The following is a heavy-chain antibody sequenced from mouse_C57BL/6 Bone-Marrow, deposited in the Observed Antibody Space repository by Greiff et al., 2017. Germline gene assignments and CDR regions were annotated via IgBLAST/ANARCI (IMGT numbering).Heavy chain of an antibody. V-gene: IGHV2-2*01. J-gene: IGHJ4*01. CDR1: GFSLTSYG. Sequence: VQLQQSGPGLVQPSQSLSITCTVSGFSLTSYGVHWVRQSPGQGLEWLGVIWSGGSTDYNAAFISRRSISKDNSKSQVFFKMNRLQADDTAIYYCSREGVGAMDYWGQGTSVTVSS. CDR3: SREGVGAMDY. D-gene: IGHD3-1*01. CDR2: IWSGGST.